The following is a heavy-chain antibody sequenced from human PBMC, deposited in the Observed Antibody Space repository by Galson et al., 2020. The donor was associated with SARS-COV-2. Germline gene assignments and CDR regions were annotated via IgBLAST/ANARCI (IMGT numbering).Heavy chain of an antibody. CDR1: GGSISSYY. D-gene: IGHD3-9*01. Sequence: ASETLSLTCTVSGGSISSYYWSWIRQPPGKGLEWIGYIYYSGSTNYNPSLKSRVTISVDTSKNQFSLKLSSVTAADTAVYYCARGNTYYANLTGRTQDNIDYWGQGTLVTVSS. CDR3: ARGNTYYANLTGRTQDNIDY. J-gene: IGHJ4*02. CDR2: IYYSGST. V-gene: IGHV4-59*01.